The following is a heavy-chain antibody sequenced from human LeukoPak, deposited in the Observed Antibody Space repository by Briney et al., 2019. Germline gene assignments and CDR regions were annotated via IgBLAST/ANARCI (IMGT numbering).Heavy chain of an antibody. J-gene: IGHJ5*02. CDR2: IYYSGST. Sequence: SETLSLTCTVSGGSISSYYWSWIRQPPGKGLEWIGYIYYSGSTNYNPSLKSRVTISVDTSKNQFPLKLTSVTAADTAVYYCARDYKAAGWFDPWGQGTLVTVSS. CDR1: GGSISSYY. CDR3: ARDYKAAGWFDP. D-gene: IGHD6-13*01. V-gene: IGHV4-59*01.